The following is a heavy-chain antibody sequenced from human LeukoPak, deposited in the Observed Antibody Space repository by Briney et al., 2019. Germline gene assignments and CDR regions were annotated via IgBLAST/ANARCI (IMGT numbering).Heavy chain of an antibody. Sequence: SETLSLTCAVYGGPFSGYYWSWIRQPPGKGLEWIGEINHSGSTNYNPSLKSRVTISVDTSKNQFSLKLSSVTAADTAVYYCARGSLAAGFDYWGQGTLVTVSS. J-gene: IGHJ4*02. D-gene: IGHD6-13*01. CDR1: GGPFSGYY. CDR2: INHSGST. CDR3: ARGSLAAGFDY. V-gene: IGHV4-34*01.